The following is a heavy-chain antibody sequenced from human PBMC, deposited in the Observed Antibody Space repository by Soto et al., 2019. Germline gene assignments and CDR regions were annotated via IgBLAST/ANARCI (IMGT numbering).Heavy chain of an antibody. Sequence: SETLSLTCTVSGGSISSYYWSWIRQSPEKGLEYIGYISYTGSINYNPSLKSRVTMSVDTSKNQFSLKVSSVTAADTALYYCARQGFGQLHGLVDVWGPGTTVTVSS. CDR2: ISYTGSI. V-gene: IGHV4-59*08. CDR3: ARQGFGQLHGLVDV. J-gene: IGHJ6*02. D-gene: IGHD3-10*01. CDR1: GGSISSYY.